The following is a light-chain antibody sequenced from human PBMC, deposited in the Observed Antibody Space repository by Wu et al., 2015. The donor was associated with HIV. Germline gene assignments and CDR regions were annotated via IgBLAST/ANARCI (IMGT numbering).Light chain of an antibody. CDR3: QHYYGSPPDT. CDR2: AAS. J-gene: IGKJ4*01. CDR1: QDISNS. V-gene: IGKV1-NL1*01. Sequence: DIQMTQSPSSLSASVGDRVTITCRASQDISNSLAWYQQKPGNAPNLLVYAASRLEAGVPSRFRGSGSGTDYTLTITSLQPEDIATYYCQHYYGSPPDTLGGGTKVEI.